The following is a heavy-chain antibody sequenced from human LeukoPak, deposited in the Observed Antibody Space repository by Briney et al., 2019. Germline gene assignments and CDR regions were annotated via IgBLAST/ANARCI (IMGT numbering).Heavy chain of an antibody. Sequence: GSLRLSCVASGFTFSNYWMHWVRQAPGKGLVWVSRISIDGSSTSYADSVKGRFTISRDNAKNTLYVQMNSLRAEDTAVYYCARGNYYAMDVWGQGTTVTVSS. CDR1: GFTFSNYW. CDR2: ISIDGSST. CDR3: ARGNYYAMDV. J-gene: IGHJ6*02. V-gene: IGHV3-74*01.